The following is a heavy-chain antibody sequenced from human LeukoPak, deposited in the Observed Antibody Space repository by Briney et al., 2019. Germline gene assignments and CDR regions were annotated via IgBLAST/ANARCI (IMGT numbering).Heavy chain of an antibody. CDR2: IKPDGSEK. Sequence: GGSLRLSCAASGFTFSGRWMSWVRQAPGKGLEWVANIKPDGSEKNYVDSVKGRFTISRDNAKSSLYLQMNSLRVEDTAVYYCATHGLGRSGAHDYWGQGTLVTVSS. V-gene: IGHV3-7*01. CDR3: ATHGLGRSGAHDY. CDR1: GFTFSGRW. J-gene: IGHJ4*02. D-gene: IGHD2-15*01.